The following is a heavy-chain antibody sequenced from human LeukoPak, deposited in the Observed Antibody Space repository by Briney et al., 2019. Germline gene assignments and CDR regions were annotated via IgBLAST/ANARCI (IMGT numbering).Heavy chain of an antibody. J-gene: IGHJ5*02. CDR1: GFTFSSYS. CDR2: ISSSSSYI. V-gene: IGHV3-21*04. D-gene: IGHD2-2*01. CDR3: AKHQVVPAAITWFDP. Sequence: GGSLRLSCAASGFTFSSYSMNWVRQAPGKGLEWVSSISSSSSYIYYADSVKGRFTISRDNSKNTLYLQMNSLRAEDTAVYYCAKHQVVPAAITWFDPWGQGTLVTVSS.